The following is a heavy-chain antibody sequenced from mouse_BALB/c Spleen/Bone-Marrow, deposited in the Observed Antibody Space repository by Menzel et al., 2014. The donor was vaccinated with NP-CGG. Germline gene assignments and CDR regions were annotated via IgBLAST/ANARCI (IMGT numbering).Heavy chain of an antibody. Sequence: EVQLVESGGGLVKPGGSLKFSCAASGFPFRSYAMSWVRQTPEKRLEWVATISSGISYTYYPDSVKGRFTISRDNATNTLYLQMSSLRSEDTAMYYCARHDDYFAWIAYWGQGTLVTVSA. CDR3: ARHDDYFAWIAY. V-gene: IGHV5-9-3*01. D-gene: IGHD2-3*01. CDR1: GFPFRSYA. J-gene: IGHJ3*01. CDR2: ISSGISYT.